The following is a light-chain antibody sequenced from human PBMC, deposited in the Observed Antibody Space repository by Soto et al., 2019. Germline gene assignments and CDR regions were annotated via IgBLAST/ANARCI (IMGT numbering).Light chain of an antibody. Sequence: QSVLTQPASVSGSPGQLITISCTGTSSDVGGYNYVSWYQQHPGRAPKLMIFEVSNRPSGVSNRFSGSKSGNTASLTISGLQAEDAAEYYCTSYTTISTWVFGGGTKLTVL. CDR1: SSDVGGYNY. V-gene: IGLV2-14*01. CDR3: TSYTTISTWV. J-gene: IGLJ3*02. CDR2: EVS.